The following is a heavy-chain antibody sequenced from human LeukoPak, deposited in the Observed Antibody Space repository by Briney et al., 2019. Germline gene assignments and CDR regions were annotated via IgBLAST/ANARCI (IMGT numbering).Heavy chain of an antibody. J-gene: IGHJ2*01. V-gene: IGHV3-23*01. CDR3: AKDMTTVRGWYFDL. CDR1: GFTFSSYA. Sequence: GGSLRLSCTASGFTFSSYAMSWVRQAPGKGLEWVSAISGSGGGTYYADSVKGRFTISRDNSKNTLYLQMNSLRAEDTAVYYCAKDMTTVRGWYFDLWGRGTLVTVSS. CDR2: ISGSGGGT. D-gene: IGHD4-17*01.